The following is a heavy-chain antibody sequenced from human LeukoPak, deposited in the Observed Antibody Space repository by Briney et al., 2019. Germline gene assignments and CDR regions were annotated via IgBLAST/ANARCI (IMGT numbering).Heavy chain of an antibody. CDR1: GFTFSSYA. V-gene: IGHV3-23*01. Sequence: HPGGSLRLSCAASGFTFSSYAMAWVRQAPGKGLEWVSSISAPGVTSHYADSVKGRFTISRDNSQNTLYLQMNGLRAEDTAIYYCATREAFYYYAMDVWGPGTTVTVSS. CDR3: ATREAFYYYAMDV. J-gene: IGHJ6*02. CDR2: ISAPGVTS. D-gene: IGHD1-26*01.